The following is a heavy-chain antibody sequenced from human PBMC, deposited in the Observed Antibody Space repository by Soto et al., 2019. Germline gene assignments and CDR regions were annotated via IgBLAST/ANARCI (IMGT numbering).Heavy chain of an antibody. V-gene: IGHV1-8*01. Sequence: QVQLVQSGAEVKKPAASVKVSCKSSGYTFTSYDINWERQATGQGLEWMGLMNPNSGNTGYAQKFQGRVTMTRNTSISTAYMELSSLRSEDTAVYYCGTGRDYYYGMDYWGQGTTVTVAS. CDR2: MNPNSGNT. J-gene: IGHJ6*02. CDR3: GTGRDYYYGMDY. CDR1: GYTFTSYD.